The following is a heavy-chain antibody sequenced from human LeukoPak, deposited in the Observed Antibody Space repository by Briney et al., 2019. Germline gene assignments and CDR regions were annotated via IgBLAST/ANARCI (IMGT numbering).Heavy chain of an antibody. D-gene: IGHD2-2*01. V-gene: IGHV3-23*01. CDR2: INGGGDAT. CDR3: ARCTASCYANAFDV. Sequence: GGSLRLSCTASGFNFNNNAMSWVRQAPGKGLEWVSAINGGGDATEYTDSVKGRFTISRDNSKNTLYLQMNSLRPEDTAVYYCARCTASCYANAFDVWGQGTLLTVSS. CDR1: GFNFNNNA. J-gene: IGHJ3*01.